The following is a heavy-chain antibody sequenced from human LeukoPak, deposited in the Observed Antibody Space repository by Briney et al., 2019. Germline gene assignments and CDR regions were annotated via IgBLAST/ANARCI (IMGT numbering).Heavy chain of an antibody. V-gene: IGHV3-48*02. Sequence: PGGSLRLSCAASGFTFSRSCTNWVRQAPGKGLEWVSYISSSSTTIYYADSVKGRFTISRDNAKNSLYLQMNSLRDKDTAVYYCARGPYYDTSGRHFHPFDYWGQGTLVAVSS. J-gene: IGHJ4*02. CDR3: ARGPYYDTSGRHFHPFDY. CDR1: GFTFSRSC. CDR2: ISSSSTTI. D-gene: IGHD3-10*01.